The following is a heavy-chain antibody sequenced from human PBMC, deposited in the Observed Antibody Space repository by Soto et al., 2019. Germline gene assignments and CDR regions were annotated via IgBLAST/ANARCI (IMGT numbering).Heavy chain of an antibody. CDR1: GYTFTSYY. Sequence: ASVKVSCKASGYTFTSYYMHWVRQAPGQGLEWMGIINPSGGSTSYAQKFQGRVTTTRDTSTSTVYMELRSLRSDDTAVYYCGRDLHIYDFWSGYYRPPDDAFDIWGQGTMVTVSS. CDR3: GRDLHIYDFWSGYYRPPDDAFDI. J-gene: IGHJ3*02. V-gene: IGHV1-46*01. CDR2: INPSGGST. D-gene: IGHD3-3*01.